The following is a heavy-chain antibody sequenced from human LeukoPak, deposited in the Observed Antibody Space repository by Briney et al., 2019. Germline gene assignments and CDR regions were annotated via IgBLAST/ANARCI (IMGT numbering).Heavy chain of an antibody. D-gene: IGHD6-13*01. V-gene: IGHV3-23*01. Sequence: GGSPRLSCAASGFTFSSYAMSWVRQAPGKGLEWVSAISGSGGSTYYADSVKGRFTISRDNSKNTLYLQMNSLRAEDTAVYYCAKSGGSSSWYAYFDYWGQGTLVTVSS. J-gene: IGHJ4*02. CDR2: ISGSGGST. CDR1: GFTFSSYA. CDR3: AKSGGSSSWYAYFDY.